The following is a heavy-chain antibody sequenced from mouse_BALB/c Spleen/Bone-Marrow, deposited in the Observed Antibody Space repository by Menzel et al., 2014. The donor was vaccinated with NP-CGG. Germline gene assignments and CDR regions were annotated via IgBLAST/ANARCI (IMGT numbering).Heavy chain of an antibody. D-gene: IGHD1-1*01. CDR2: ISTYSGNT. Sequence: QVQLQQSGPELVRPGVSVKISCKGSGYAFTEYSIHWVKQSHAKSLEWIGVISTYSGNTNFNQIFKGKATMTVDKSSSTAYMELARLTSDDSAIYYCTRGGSSHWYFDVWGAGTTVTVSS. J-gene: IGHJ1*01. CDR3: TRGGSSHWYFDV. V-gene: IGHV1-67*01. CDR1: GYAFTEYS.